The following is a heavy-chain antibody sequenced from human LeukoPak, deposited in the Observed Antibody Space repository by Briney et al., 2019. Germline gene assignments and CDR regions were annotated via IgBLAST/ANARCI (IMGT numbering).Heavy chain of an antibody. Sequence: GGSLRLSCAASGFTFSSYEMNWVRQAPGKGLEWVSYISSSGSTIYYADSVKGRFTISRDNAKNSLYLQMNSLRAEDTAVYYCARDKETPYYYYYYMDVWGKGTTVTVSS. V-gene: IGHV3-48*03. J-gene: IGHJ6*03. CDR2: ISSSGSTI. CDR3: ARDKETPYYYYYYMDV. CDR1: GFTFSSYE.